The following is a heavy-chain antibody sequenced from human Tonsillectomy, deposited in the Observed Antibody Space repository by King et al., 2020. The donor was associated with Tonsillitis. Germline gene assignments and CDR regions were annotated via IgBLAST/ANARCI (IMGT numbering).Heavy chain of an antibody. D-gene: IGHD5-24*01. Sequence: VQLVESGGGLVQPGRSLRLSCAASGFTFDDYAMHWVRQAPGKGLEWVSGISWNSGSIGYADSVKGRFTISRDNAKNSLYLQMNSLRAEDTALYYCAKVPHGDGYNPCYLDDWGQGALGPVS. CDR2: ISWNSGSI. J-gene: IGHJ4*02. V-gene: IGHV3-9*01. CDR3: AKVPHGDGYNPCYLDD. CDR1: GFTFDDYA.